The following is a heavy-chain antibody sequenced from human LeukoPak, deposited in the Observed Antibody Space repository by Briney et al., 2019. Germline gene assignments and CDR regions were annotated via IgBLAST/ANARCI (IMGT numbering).Heavy chain of an antibody. CDR2: ISSGTPTI. V-gene: IGHV3-48*01. CDR1: GFTFSTYN. D-gene: IGHD3-22*01. Sequence: GGSLRLSCAASGFTFSTYNMNWVRQAPGKGLEWVSYISSGTPTIYSADSVKGRFTISRDNANNSLYLQMNSLRGEDTAVYYCARVSSDYYVDYWGQGTQVTVSS. CDR3: ARVSSDYYVDY. J-gene: IGHJ4*02.